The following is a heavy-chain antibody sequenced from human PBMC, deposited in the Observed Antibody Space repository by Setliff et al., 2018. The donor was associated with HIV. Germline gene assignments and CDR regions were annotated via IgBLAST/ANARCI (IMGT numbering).Heavy chain of an antibody. CDR2: INHSGST. J-gene: IGHJ5*02. Sequence: SETLSLTCAVYGGSFSGYYWSWIRQPPGKGLEWIGEINHSGSTNYNPSLKSRVTISLDTSKNQFSLRLISVTAADTAVYYCAKVAVAEYCSSTSCQNWFDPWGQGTLVTVSS. CDR3: AKVAVAEYCSSTSCQNWFDP. V-gene: IGHV4-34*01. D-gene: IGHD2-2*01. CDR1: GGSFSGYY.